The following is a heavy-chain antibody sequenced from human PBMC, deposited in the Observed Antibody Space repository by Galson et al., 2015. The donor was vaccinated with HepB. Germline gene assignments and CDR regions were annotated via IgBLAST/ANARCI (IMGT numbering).Heavy chain of an antibody. V-gene: IGHV1-18*04. CDR3: ARDLGSSGYYGVGDAFDI. CDR1: GYTFTSYG. CDR2: ISAYNGNT. Sequence: SVKVSCKASGYTFTSYGISWVRQAPGQGLEWMGWISAYNGNTNYAQKLQGRVTMTTDTSTSTAYMELRSLRSDDTAVYYCARDLGSSGYYGVGDAFDIWGQGTMVTVSS. J-gene: IGHJ3*02. D-gene: IGHD3-22*01.